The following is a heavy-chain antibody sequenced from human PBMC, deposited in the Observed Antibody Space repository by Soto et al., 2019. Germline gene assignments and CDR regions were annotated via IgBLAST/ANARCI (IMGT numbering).Heavy chain of an antibody. V-gene: IGHV3-9*01. Sequence: EVQLVESGGGLVQPGRSLRLSCAASGFTFDDYAMHWVRQAPGKGLEWVSGISWNSGSIGYADSVKGRFTISRDNAKNSLYPQMNSLRAEDTALYYCRVISSFDYYYYYYMDVWGKGTTVTVSS. CDR3: RVISSFDYYYYYYMDV. CDR1: GFTFDDYA. CDR2: ISWNSGSI. D-gene: IGHD3-10*01. J-gene: IGHJ6*03.